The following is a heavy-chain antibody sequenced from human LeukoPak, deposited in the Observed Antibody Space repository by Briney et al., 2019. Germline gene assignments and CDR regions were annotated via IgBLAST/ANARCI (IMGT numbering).Heavy chain of an antibody. D-gene: IGHD5-24*01. J-gene: IGHJ4*02. V-gene: IGHV1-18*01. Sequence: GASVKVSCKASGYTFTSYGISWVRQAPGQGLEWMGWISAYNGNTNYAQKLQGGVTMTTDTSTSTAYMELRSLRSDDTAVYYCARSRYLDGYNPEAPLNDHFDYWGQGTLVTVSS. CDR3: ARSRYLDGYNPEAPLNDHFDY. CDR1: GYTFTSYG. CDR2: ISAYNGNT.